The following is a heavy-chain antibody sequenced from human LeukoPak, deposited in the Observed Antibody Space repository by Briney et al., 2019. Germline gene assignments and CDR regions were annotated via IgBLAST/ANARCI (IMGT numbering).Heavy chain of an antibody. CDR1: GYTFTSYA. J-gene: IGHJ4*02. V-gene: IGHV1-69*06. CDR2: IIPIFGTA. D-gene: IGHD3-3*01. CDR3: ARSRFLEWLFQEYYFDY. Sequence: SVKVSCKASGYTFTSYAISWVRQAPGQGLEWMGGIIPIFGTANYAQKFQGRVTITADKSTSTAYMELSSLRSEDTAVYYCARSRFLEWLFQEYYFDYWGQGTLVTVSS.